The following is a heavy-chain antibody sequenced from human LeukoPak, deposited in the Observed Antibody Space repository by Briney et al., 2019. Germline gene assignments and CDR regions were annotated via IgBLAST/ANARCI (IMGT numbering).Heavy chain of an antibody. CDR3: ASPISVAGPYYFDY. J-gene: IGHJ4*02. CDR1: GFTFSSYW. V-gene: IGHV3-74*01. D-gene: IGHD6-19*01. Sequence: GGSLRLSCAASGFTFSSYWMHWVRQAPGKGLVWVSRINSDGSSTNYADSVKGRFTISRDNAKNTLYLQINSLRAEDTAVYYCASPISVAGPYYFDYWGQGTLITVSS. CDR2: INSDGSST.